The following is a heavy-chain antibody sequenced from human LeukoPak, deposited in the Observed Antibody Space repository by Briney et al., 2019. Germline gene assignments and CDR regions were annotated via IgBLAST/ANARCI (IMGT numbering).Heavy chain of an antibody. D-gene: IGHD3-22*01. CDR3: ARAEYYYDASGGDY. V-gene: IGHV1-8*03. J-gene: IGHJ4*02. CDR1: GYTFTSYD. Sequence: VASVKVSCKASGYTFTSYDINWVRQATGQGLEWMGWMNPNSGNTGYAQKFQGRVTITRNTSISTAYMELSSLRSEDTAVYYCARAEYYYDASGGDYWGQGTLVTVSS. CDR2: MNPNSGNT.